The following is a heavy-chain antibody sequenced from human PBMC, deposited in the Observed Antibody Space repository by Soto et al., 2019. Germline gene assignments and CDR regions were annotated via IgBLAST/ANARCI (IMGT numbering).Heavy chain of an antibody. CDR1: GFTFSSYG. J-gene: IGHJ5*02. Sequence: GGSLRLSCAASGFTFSSYGMHWVRQAPGKGLEWVAVISYDGSNKYYADSVKGRFTISRDNSKNTLYLQMNSLRAEDTAVYYCAKDRLTYSRTFFPPWFDPWGQGTLVTVSS. CDR3: AKDRLTYSRTFFPPWFDP. CDR2: ISYDGSNK. V-gene: IGHV3-30*18. D-gene: IGHD6-13*01.